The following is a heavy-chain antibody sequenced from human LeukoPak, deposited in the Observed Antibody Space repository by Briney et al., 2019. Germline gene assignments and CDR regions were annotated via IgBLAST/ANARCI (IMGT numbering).Heavy chain of an antibody. V-gene: IGHV3-11*01. J-gene: IGHJ3*02. CDR2: ISSRGTTI. D-gene: IGHD3-16*01. Sequence: SGGSLRFSCAASGFTFGDYYMSWIRQAPGKGLEWLSYISSRGTTIYYGDSVKGRFTISRDNSMNLLYLQMNGLRAEDTAVYYCARELLTLNPSDVYAFDIWGQGTLVTVSS. CDR3: ARELLTLNPSDVYAFDI. CDR1: GFTFGDYY.